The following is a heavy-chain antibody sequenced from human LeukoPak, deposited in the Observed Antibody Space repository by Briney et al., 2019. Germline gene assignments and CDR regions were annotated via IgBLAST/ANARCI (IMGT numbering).Heavy chain of an antibody. V-gene: IGHV3-23*01. J-gene: IGHJ4*02. D-gene: IGHD5-18*01. CDR2: ISGSGGST. CDR1: GFTFSSYA. CDR3: AKGIHRYGWYYFDY. Sequence: GGSLRLSCAASGFTFSSYAMSWVRQAPGKGLEWVSAISGSGGSTYYADSVKGRFTISRDNSKNTLYLQMNSLRGEDTAVYYCAKGIHRYGWYYFDYWGQGTLVTVSS.